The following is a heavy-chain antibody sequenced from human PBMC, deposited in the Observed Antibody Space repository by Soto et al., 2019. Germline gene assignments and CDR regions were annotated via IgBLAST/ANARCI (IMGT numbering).Heavy chain of an antibody. V-gene: IGHV1-58*02. Sequence: SVKVSCKASGFTFTSSAMQWVRQARGQRLEWIGWIVVCSGNTNYAQKFQERVTITRDMSTSTAYMEMSSLRSEDTAVYYFAADYITGTTPSFYYYYGMDVWGQGTTVTVSS. D-gene: IGHD1-20*01. CDR1: GFTFTSSA. CDR2: IVVCSGNT. J-gene: IGHJ6*02. CDR3: AADYITGTTPSFYYYYGMDV.